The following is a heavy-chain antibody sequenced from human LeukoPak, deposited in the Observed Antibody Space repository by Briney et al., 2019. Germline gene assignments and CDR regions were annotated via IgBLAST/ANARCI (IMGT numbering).Heavy chain of an antibody. D-gene: IGHD5-18*01. CDR2: FTDNGDTT. CDR1: GFTFNNYA. Sequence: AGSLRLSCAASGFTFNNYAMSWVSQAPGKGLEWVSSFTDNGDTTHNADTVRGRFTISRDNYKNTLYIQMNRLRAEDTGIYTCAKGTERYGAFRSFDHWGQGTLVAV. CDR3: AKGTERYGAFRSFDH. V-gene: IGHV3-23*01. J-gene: IGHJ4*02.